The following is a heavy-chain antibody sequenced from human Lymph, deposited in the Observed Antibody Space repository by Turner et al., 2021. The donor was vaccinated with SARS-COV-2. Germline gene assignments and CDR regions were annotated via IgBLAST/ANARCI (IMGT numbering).Heavy chain of an antibody. CDR2: ISWNSGSI. Sequence: EVQLVASGGGLVQPGRSLRLSCAASKFTFDDYAMHWVRQAPGKGLEWVSGISWNSGSIGYADSVKGRFTISRDNAKNSLYLQLNSLRAEDTALYYCAKDRGGEQLVRLFDYWGQGTLVTVSS. CDR3: AKDRGGEQLVRLFDY. J-gene: IGHJ4*02. D-gene: IGHD6-6*01. CDR1: KFTFDDYA. V-gene: IGHV3-9*01.